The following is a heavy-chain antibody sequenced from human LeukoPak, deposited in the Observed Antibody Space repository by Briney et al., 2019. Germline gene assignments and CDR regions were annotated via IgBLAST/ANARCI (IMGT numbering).Heavy chain of an antibody. D-gene: IGHD3-10*01. Sequence: PGGSLRLPCVASGFTFSLAWMSWVRQAPGKGLEWLGHIKFQHDGGATDYAAPVKGRFTISRDDSKNTVYLQMDSLKVEDTGMYYCTTDAPSGHGVLFGYWGQGTLVTVSS. CDR3: TTDAPSGHGVLFGY. CDR1: GFTFSLAW. J-gene: IGHJ4*02. CDR2: IKFQHDGGAT. V-gene: IGHV3-15*05.